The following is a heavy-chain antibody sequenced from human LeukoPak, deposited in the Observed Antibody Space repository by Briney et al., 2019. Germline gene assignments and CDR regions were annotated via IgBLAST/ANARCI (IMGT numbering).Heavy chain of an antibody. D-gene: IGHD1-26*01. Sequence: ASVKVSCKASGYTFTSYGISWVRQAPGQGLEWMGWISAYNGNTNYVQKLQGRVTMTTDTSTSTAYMELRSLRSDDTAVYYCARARIVGATNYYYGMDVWGQGTTVTVSS. V-gene: IGHV1-18*01. CDR3: ARARIVGATNYYYGMDV. CDR2: ISAYNGNT. CDR1: GYTFTSYG. J-gene: IGHJ6*02.